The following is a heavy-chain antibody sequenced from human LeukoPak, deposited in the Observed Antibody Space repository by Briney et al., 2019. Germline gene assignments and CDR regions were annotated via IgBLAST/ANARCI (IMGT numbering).Heavy chain of an antibody. D-gene: IGHD6-6*01. CDR1: GGSFSDYY. V-gene: IGHV4-34*01. CDR3: AKTPTALVRGGYYFDS. J-gene: IGHJ4*02. Sequence: PSQTVSLTCAVYGGSFSDYYWNWIRQPPGKGLEWIGEINHSGSTNYNQPLKTPVTISVDTSMNQFSLKLNSVTAADTAVYFCAKTPTALVRGGYYFDSWGQGTLVTVSS. CDR2: INHSGST.